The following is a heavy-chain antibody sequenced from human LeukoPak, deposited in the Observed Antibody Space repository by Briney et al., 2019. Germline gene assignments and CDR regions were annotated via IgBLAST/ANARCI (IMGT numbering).Heavy chain of an antibody. CDR1: GGSISSDTFS. V-gene: IGHV4-61*02. D-gene: IGHD3-9*01. CDR2: IYTSGTT. CDR3: VRGKRGYDILTGYSQYNYFDP. Sequence: PSETLSLTCAVSGGSISSDTFSWNWIRQPAGRGLEWIGRIYTSGTTNYNPSLKSRVTISLDTSKDQFSLKLNSVTAADTAVHYCVRGKRGYDILTGYSQYNYFDPWGQGTLVTVSS. J-gene: IGHJ5*02.